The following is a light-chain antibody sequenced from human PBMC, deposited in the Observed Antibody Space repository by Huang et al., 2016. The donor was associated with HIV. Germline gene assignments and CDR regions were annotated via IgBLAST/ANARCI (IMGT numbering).Light chain of an antibody. J-gene: IGKJ4*01. CDR1: QSVGVS. CDR2: EAS. CDR3: QQRTKWPPVLT. V-gene: IGKV3-11*01. Sequence: EIVLTQSPATLSLSPGDRATLSCRASQSVGVSLAWYQQKPGKAPRLLIVEASNRATGIPDRFSGSGSGTDFTLTIDSLQPDDFAIYYCQQRTKWPPVLTFGGGTRVEIK.